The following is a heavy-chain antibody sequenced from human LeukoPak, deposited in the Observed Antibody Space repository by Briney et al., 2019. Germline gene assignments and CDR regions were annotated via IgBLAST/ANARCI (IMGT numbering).Heavy chain of an antibody. V-gene: IGHV4-4*07. D-gene: IGHD6-6*01. CDR3: ARRSTYSSSRFDP. CDR2: IYTTGST. Sequence: PSETLSLTCTVSGGSISSYYWTWIRQPAGKGLEWIGRIYTTGSTNYNPSLNSRVTMSVDTSKNQFSLKLSSVTAADTAVYYCARRSTYSSSRFDPWGQGTLVTVSS. J-gene: IGHJ5*02. CDR1: GGSISSYY.